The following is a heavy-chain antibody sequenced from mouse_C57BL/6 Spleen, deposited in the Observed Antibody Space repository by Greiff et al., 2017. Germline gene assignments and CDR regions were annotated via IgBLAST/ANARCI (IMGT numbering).Heavy chain of an antibody. J-gene: IGHJ2*01. CDR1: GYTFTDYE. V-gene: IGHV1-15*01. CDR3: TRNYGSSYGYFDH. Sequence: VQLQQSGAELVRPGASVTLSCKASGYTFTDYEMHWVKQTPVHGLEWIGAIDPETGGTAYNQKFKGKAILTADKSSSTAYMELRSLTSEDSAVYYCTRNYGSSYGYFDHWGQGTTLTVSS. CDR2: IDPETGGT. D-gene: IGHD1-1*01.